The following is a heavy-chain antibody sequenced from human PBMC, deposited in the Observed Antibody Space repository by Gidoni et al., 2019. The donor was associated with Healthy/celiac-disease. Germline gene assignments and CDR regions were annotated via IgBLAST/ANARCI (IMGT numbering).Heavy chain of an antibody. J-gene: IGHJ6*02. CDR2: MNPNSGNT. CDR3: ARGPGTTWYYYYYGMDV. CDR1: GYTFPSYD. D-gene: IGHD1-1*01. Sequence: QVQLVQSGAEVKTPGASVKVSCKASGYTFPSYDINWVRQATGQGLEWMGWMNPNSGNTGYAQKFQGRVTMTRNTSISTAYMELSSLRSEDTAVYYCARGPGTTWYYYYYGMDVWGQGTTVTVSS. V-gene: IGHV1-8*01.